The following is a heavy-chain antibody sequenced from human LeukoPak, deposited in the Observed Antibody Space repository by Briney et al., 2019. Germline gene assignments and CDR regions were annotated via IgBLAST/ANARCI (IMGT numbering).Heavy chain of an antibody. Sequence: GGSLRLSCAASVFTLSNYGMHWVRQAPGKGLESVSVISYNGNYKYYAASAKGRFAISRDNSKKTLYLQMNSLRVEDAAVYYCTKDVGRLTLVRGEPYYYYGMDVWGKGTTVTVS. CDR3: TKDVGRLTLVRGEPYYYYGMDV. CDR2: ISYNGNYK. CDR1: VFTLSNYG. J-gene: IGHJ6*04. D-gene: IGHD3-10*01. V-gene: IGHV3-30*18.